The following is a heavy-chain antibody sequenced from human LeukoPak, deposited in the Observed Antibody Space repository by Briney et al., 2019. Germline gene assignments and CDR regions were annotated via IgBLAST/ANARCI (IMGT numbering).Heavy chain of an antibody. V-gene: IGHV4-34*01. J-gene: IGHJ4*02. D-gene: IGHD1-26*01. CDR2: INHSGST. CDR1: GGSFSGYY. Sequence: SSETLSLTCAVYGGSFSGYYWSWIRQPPGKGPEWIGEINHSGSTNYNPSLKSRVTISVDTSKNQFSLKLSSVTAADTAVYYCARGSGSHDYWGQGTLVTVSS. CDR3: ARGSGSHDY.